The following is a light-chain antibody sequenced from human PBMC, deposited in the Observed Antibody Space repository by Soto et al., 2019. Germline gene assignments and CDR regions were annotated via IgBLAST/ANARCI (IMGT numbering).Light chain of an antibody. Sequence: IVLTQSPGTLSSSPGESVTLSCRASQIFRYPNLAWYQKRPGQAPRLLVYGISARATGISDRFSGSGSGADFTLTINRLEPEDFGVYYCQQYETSPLSCGQGTKLEI. J-gene: IGKJ2*03. V-gene: IGKV3-20*01. CDR3: QQYETSPLS. CDR1: QIFRYPN. CDR2: GIS.